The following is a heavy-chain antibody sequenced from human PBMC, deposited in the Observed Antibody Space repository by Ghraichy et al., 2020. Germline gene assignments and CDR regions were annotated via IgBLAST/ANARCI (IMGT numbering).Heavy chain of an antibody. CDR2: IYYSGST. V-gene: IGHV4-59*01. CDR3: ASSKSGPSLYYFDY. J-gene: IGHJ4*02. CDR1: GGSISSYY. D-gene: IGHD3-10*01. Sequence: SETLSLTCTVSGGSISSYYWSWIRQPPGKGLEWIGYIYYSGSTNYNPSLKSRVTISVDTSKNQFSLKLSSVTAADTAVYYCASSKSGPSLYYFDYWGQGTLVTVSS.